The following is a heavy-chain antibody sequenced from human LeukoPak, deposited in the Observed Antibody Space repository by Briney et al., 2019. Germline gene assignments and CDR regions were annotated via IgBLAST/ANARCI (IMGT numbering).Heavy chain of an antibody. V-gene: IGHV3-48*01. CDR3: ARDLQTAHFDY. CDR2: ISSSSSTI. D-gene: IGHD4-11*01. Sequence: GGSLRLSCAASGFTFSSYSMNWVRRAPGKGLEWVSYISSSSSTIYYADSVKGRFTISRDNAKNSLYLQMNSLRAEDTAVYYCARDLQTAHFDYWGQGTLVTVSS. CDR1: GFTFSSYS. J-gene: IGHJ4*02.